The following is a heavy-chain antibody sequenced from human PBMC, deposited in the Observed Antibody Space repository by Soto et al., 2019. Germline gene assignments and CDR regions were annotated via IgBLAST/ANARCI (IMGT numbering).Heavy chain of an antibody. Sequence: VSCKASGGTFSSYAISWVRQAPGQGLEWMGGIIPIFGTANYAQKFQGRVTITADESTSTAYMELSSLRSEDTAVYYCASPRSSWYFPIDYWGQGTQVTVSS. J-gene: IGHJ4*02. CDR1: GGTFSSYA. CDR3: ASPRSSWYFPIDY. CDR2: IIPIFGTA. V-gene: IGHV1-69*01. D-gene: IGHD6-13*01.